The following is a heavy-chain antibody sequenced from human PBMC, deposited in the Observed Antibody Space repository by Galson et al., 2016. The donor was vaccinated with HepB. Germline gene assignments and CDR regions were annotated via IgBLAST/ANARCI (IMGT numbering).Heavy chain of an antibody. V-gene: IGHV2-70*11. Sequence: PALVKPTQTLTLTCTFSGFSLTTNGMSVSWIRQPPGKALEWLARIDWDDDEYHHTPLRTRTTISKDTPKNQEVLTVTNMDPADTATYFCARTHLHCSGSSCYTRYGMDVWGQGTTVAVSS. D-gene: IGHD2-2*01. J-gene: IGHJ6*02. CDR2: IDWDDDE. CDR3: ARTHLHCSGSSCYTRYGMDV. CDR1: GFSLTTNGMS.